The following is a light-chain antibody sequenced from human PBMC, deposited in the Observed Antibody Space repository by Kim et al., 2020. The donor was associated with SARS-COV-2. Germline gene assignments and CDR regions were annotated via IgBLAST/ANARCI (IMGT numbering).Light chain of an antibody. CDR1: QDITSY. CDR2: DTS. CDR3: QQYNSLPNT. Sequence: IQMTQSPSSLSASVGDRVIITCQASQDITSYLNWCQQKPGKPPNLLIYDTSSLETGVPSRFSGSGSGTNFTFTISSLQPEDIATYYCQQYNSLPNTFGEGTKVDIK. J-gene: IGKJ4*01. V-gene: IGKV1-33*01.